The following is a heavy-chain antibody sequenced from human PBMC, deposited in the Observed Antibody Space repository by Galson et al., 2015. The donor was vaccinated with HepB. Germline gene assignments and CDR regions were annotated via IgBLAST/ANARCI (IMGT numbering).Heavy chain of an antibody. Sequence: SVKVSCKASGYTFTGYYMHWVRQAPGQGLEWMGWINPNSGGTNNAQKFQGRVTMTRDTSISTAYMELSRLRSDDTAVYYCAEGGYYYYGMDVWGQGTTVTVSS. D-gene: IGHD3-16*01. CDR2: INPNSGGT. V-gene: IGHV1-2*02. J-gene: IGHJ6*02. CDR3: AEGGYYYYGMDV. CDR1: GYTFTGYY.